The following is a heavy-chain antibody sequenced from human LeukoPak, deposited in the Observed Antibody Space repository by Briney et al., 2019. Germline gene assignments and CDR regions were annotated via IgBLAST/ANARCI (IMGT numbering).Heavy chain of an antibody. J-gene: IGHJ4*02. Sequence: GGSLRLSCAASGFTFSSYGMHWVRQAPGKGLEWVAVISYDGSNKYYADSVKGRFTISRDNSKNTLYLQMNSLRAEDTAVYYCARDVYYYDSSGYSLLDYWGQGTLVTVSS. D-gene: IGHD3-22*01. CDR1: GFTFSSYG. V-gene: IGHV3-30*19. CDR3: ARDVYYYDSSGYSLLDY. CDR2: ISYDGSNK.